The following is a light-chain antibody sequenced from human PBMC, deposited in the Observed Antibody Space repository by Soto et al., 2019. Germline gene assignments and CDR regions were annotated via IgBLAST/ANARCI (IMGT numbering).Light chain of an antibody. Sequence: SYDLTHPPSASVAPGQTARITCGGNNIGIKTVHRSQQKPGKAAVLVVYDDSDRQSGIPERFSGSNSGNTATLTIVRVEAGDEDVYCCQVWDTSGVHYVFGTGTKVTVL. J-gene: IGLJ1*01. CDR2: DDS. CDR1: NIGIKT. V-gene: IGLV3-21*02. CDR3: QVWDTSGVHYV.